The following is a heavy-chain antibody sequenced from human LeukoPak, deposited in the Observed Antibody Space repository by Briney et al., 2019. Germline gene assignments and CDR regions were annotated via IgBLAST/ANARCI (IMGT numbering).Heavy chain of an antibody. J-gene: IGHJ4*02. Sequence: GASVKVSCKASGYTFTSYGISWVRQAPGQGLEWMGWISAYNGNTNYAQKFQGRVTITTDESTSTAYMELSSLRSEDTAVYYCAGVDRDVLGSFDYWGQGTLVTVSS. D-gene: IGHD2-15*01. CDR3: AGVDRDVLGSFDY. V-gene: IGHV1-18*01. CDR1: GYTFTSYG. CDR2: ISAYNGNT.